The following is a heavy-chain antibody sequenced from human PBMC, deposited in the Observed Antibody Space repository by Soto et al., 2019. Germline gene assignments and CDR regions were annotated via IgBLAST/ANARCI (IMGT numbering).Heavy chain of an antibody. D-gene: IGHD3-22*01. J-gene: IGHJ4*02. CDR1: GYTFTGYY. V-gene: IGHV1-2*04. Sequence: ASVKVSCKASGYTFTGYYMHWVRQAPGQGLEWMGWINPNSGGTNYAQKFQGWVTMTRDTSISTAYMELSRLRSDDTAVYYCARGAKVEAYDSSGYSVPFDYWGQGTLITVSS. CDR2: INPNSGGT. CDR3: ARGAKVEAYDSSGYSVPFDY.